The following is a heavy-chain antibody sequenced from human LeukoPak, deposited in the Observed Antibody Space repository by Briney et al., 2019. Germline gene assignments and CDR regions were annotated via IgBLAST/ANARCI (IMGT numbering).Heavy chain of an antibody. CDR2: ISSSCSYI. V-gene: IGHV3-21*01. J-gene: IGHJ4*02. CDR3: ASDASPSYYGWGSYSVTFDY. Sequence: GGALRLSCAASGFTFSSYGMHWGREAPGPGLGAGSAISSSCSYIYYADSVKGRFTISRDNAKNSLYLQMNRLRDEDTAVYCCASDASPSYYGWGSYSVTFDYWGQGTLVTVSS. CDR1: GFTFSSYG. D-gene: IGHD3-10*01.